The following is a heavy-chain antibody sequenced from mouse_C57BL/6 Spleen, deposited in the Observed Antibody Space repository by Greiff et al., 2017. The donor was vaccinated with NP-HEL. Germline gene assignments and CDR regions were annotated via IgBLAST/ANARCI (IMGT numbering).Heavy chain of an antibody. CDR3: ARMGLYDGYHPWFAY. Sequence: VQVVESGAELVKPGASVKISCKASGYAFSSYWMNWVKQRPGKGLEWIGQIYPGDGDTNYNGKFKGKATLTADKSSSTAYMQLSSLTSEDSAVYFCARMGLYDGYHPWFAYWGQGTLVTVSA. CDR2: IYPGDGDT. V-gene: IGHV1-80*01. CDR1: GYAFSSYW. D-gene: IGHD2-3*01. J-gene: IGHJ3*01.